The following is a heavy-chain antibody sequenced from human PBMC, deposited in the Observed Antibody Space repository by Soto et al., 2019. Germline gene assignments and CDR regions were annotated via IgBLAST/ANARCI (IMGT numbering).Heavy chain of an antibody. CDR1: GFTFSSYG. CDR3: AKVTGYDSSGFDAFDI. V-gene: IGHV3-30*18. Sequence: GGSLRLSCAASGFTFSSYGMHWVRQAPGKGLEWVAVISYDGTNKYYADSVKGRFTISRDNSKNTLYLQMNSLRAEDTAVYYCAKVTGYDSSGFDAFDIWGQGTMVTVS. J-gene: IGHJ3*02. CDR2: ISYDGTNK. D-gene: IGHD3-22*01.